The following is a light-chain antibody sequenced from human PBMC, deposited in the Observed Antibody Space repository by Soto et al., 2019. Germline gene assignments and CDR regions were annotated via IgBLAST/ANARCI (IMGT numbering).Light chain of an antibody. Sequence: EIVMTQSPATLSVSPGERATLSCRASQSVSSNLAWYQQKPGQAPRLLIYGVSTRATGIPARFSGSGSGTEFTLTIRSLQSEDFAIYYCQQYNNWPRALTFGGGTKVEIK. J-gene: IGKJ4*01. CDR1: QSVSSN. V-gene: IGKV3-15*01. CDR2: GVS. CDR3: QQYNNWPRALT.